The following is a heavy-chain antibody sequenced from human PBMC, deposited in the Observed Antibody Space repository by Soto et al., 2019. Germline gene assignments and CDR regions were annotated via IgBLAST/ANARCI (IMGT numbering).Heavy chain of an antibody. D-gene: IGHD5-12*01. CDR2: IYCSGST. CDR3: ARWLGYGPHFDY. CDR1: GGTISSRGYY. J-gene: IGHJ4*02. Sequence: SETLSVPCTVSGGTISSRGYYCSWIRQHPGKGMEWSGYIYCSGSTYYNPSLKSRVTISVDTSKNQFSLKLSSVTAADTAVYYCARWLGYGPHFDYWGQGTLVTVSS. V-gene: IGHV4-31*03.